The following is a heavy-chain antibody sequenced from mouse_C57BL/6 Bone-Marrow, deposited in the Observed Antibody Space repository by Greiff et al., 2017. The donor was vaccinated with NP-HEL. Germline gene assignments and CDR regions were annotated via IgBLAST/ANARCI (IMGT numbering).Heavy chain of an antibody. CDR2: IDPETGGT. J-gene: IGHJ3*01. CDR3: TTLYCYGSGWFAY. Sequence: QVQLQQSGAELVRPGASVTLSCKASGYTFTDYEMHWVKQTPVHGLEWIGAIDPETGGTAYNQKFKGKAILTADKSSGADYMGLRSLTSENSAVYYCTTLYCYGSGWFAYWGQGTLVTVSA. V-gene: IGHV1-15*01. CDR1: GYTFTDYE. D-gene: IGHD1-1*01.